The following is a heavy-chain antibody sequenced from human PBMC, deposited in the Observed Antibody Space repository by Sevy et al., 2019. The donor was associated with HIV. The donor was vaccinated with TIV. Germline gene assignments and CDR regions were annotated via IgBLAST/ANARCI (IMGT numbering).Heavy chain of an antibody. V-gene: IGHV4-34*01. D-gene: IGHD2-8*01. J-gene: IGHJ4*02. Sequence: SETLSLTCAVYGGSFSGYYWSWIRQPPGKGLEWIGEINHSGSTNYNPSLKSRVTISVDTSKNQFSLKLSSVTAADTAVYYCARGQYCTNGVCQTPPRYYFDYWGQGTLVTVSS. CDR3: ARGQYCTNGVCQTPPRYYFDY. CDR2: INHSGST. CDR1: GGSFSGYY.